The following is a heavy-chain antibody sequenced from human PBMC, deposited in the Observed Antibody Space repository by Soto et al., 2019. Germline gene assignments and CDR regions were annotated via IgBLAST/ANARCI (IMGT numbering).Heavy chain of an antibody. CDR2: IWYDGSDK. D-gene: IGHD4-4*01. Sequence: ESGGGVVQPGKSLRLSCAASGFTLSSNGMHWVRQAPGKGLEWVAFIWYDGSDKYYADSVKGRFTISRDNSKNTLYPQMNSLRAEDTAVYYCARDRYPNYPPDAFDIWGQGTLVTVSS. CDR3: ARDRYPNYPPDAFDI. J-gene: IGHJ3*02. CDR1: GFTLSSNG. V-gene: IGHV3-33*01.